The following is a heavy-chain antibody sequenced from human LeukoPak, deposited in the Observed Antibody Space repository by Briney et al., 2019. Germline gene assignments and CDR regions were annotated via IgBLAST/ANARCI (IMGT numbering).Heavy chain of an antibody. V-gene: IGHV3-23*01. J-gene: IGHJ4*02. Sequence: PGASLRLSCAASGFTFSNYAMSWVRQAPGKGLEWVSAITGSGGNTYYADSVKGRFTISRDNTKNTVFLQMNSLRAEDTAVYYCAKWGDYDVLAGDYVSDYWGQGTLVTVSS. CDR1: GFTFSNYA. CDR3: AKWGDYDVLAGDYVSDY. D-gene: IGHD3-9*01. CDR2: ITGSGGNT.